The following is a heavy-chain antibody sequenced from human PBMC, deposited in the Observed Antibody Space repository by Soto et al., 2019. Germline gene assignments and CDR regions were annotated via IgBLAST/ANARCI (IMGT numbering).Heavy chain of an antibody. J-gene: IGHJ4*02. CDR1: GGSISSSSYY. CDR3: AGGLDDYSIDY. D-gene: IGHD4-4*01. CDR2: IYYSGST. Sequence: SETLSLTCTVSGGSISSSSYYWGWIRQPPGKGLEWIGSIYYSGSTYYNPSLKSRVTISVDTSKNQFSLKLSSVTAADTAVYYCAGGLDDYSIDYWGQGTLVTVSS. V-gene: IGHV4-39*01.